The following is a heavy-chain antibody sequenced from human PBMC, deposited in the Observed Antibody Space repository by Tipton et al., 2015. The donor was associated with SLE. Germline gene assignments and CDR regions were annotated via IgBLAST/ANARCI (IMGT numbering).Heavy chain of an antibody. V-gene: IGHV3-53*01. Sequence: VQLVQSGGGLVQPGGSLRLSCAASGFTVISSYMTWVRQAPGKGLEWVSVIYSSDSDTSYADSVKGRFTISRDNSKNTLYLQMNSLRAEDTAMYYCAKGQLGIASGSWGQGTLVTVSS. CDR2: IYSSDSDT. D-gene: IGHD7-27*01. J-gene: IGHJ5*02. CDR1: GFTVISSY. CDR3: AKGQLGIASGS.